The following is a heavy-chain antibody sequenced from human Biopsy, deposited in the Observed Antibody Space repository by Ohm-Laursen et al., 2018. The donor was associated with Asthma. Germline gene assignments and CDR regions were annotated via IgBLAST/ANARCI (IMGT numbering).Heavy chain of an antibody. CDR2: QDHEEGGT. V-gene: IGHV1-24*01. J-gene: IGHJ4*02. Sequence: ATVKVSCKISGYSITDLSMHWDRQAPGQGLEWMGGQDHEEGGTVNARRFQGRVTMTEDTSTDTAYLELSSLIYDETAVYYCASDFPKYFLRYNFQFWGQGTLVTVSS. CDR1: GYSITDLS. D-gene: IGHD2/OR15-2a*01. CDR3: ASDFPKYFLRYNFQF.